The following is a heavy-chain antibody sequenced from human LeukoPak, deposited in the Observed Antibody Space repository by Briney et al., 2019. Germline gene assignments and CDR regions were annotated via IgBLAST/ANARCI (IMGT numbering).Heavy chain of an antibody. CDR2: ISSSSSTI. J-gene: IGHJ2*01. D-gene: IGHD6-6*01. CDR3: ACTMEQLVLAWYFDL. V-gene: IGHV3-48*01. CDR1: GFTFSSYS. Sequence: GGSLRLSCAASGFTFSSYSMNWVRQAPGKGLEWVSYISSSSSTIYYADSVKGRFTISRDNAKNSLYLQMNSLRAEDTAVYYCACTMEQLVLAWYFDLWGRGTLVTVSS.